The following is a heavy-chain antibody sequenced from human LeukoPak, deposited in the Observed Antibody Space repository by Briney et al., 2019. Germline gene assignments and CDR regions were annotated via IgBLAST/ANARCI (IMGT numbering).Heavy chain of an antibody. Sequence: PGGSLRLSCAASGFTFSSYSMNWVRQAPGKGLEWVSSISSSSYIYYADSVKGRFTISRDNAKNSLYLQMNSLRAEDTAVYYCATSYDGYSGYDYWGQGTLVTVSS. CDR2: ISSSSYI. D-gene: IGHD5-12*01. V-gene: IGHV3-21*01. CDR3: ATSYDGYSGYDY. CDR1: GFTFSSYS. J-gene: IGHJ4*02.